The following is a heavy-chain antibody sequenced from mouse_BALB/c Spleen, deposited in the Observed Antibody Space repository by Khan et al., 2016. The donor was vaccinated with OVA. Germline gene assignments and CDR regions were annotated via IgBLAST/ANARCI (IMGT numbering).Heavy chain of an antibody. CDR1: GYTFTDYG. J-gene: IGHJ4*01. V-gene: IGHV1S137*01. Sequence: QVQLKQSGPELVRPGVSVKISCKGSGYTFTDYGMHWVRQSPAKSLEWIGVITTYSGDTNSNQKFKGKATMTVDKSSSTAYMELARLTSEDSAIYYCARLTLRLDYWGQGTSVTVSS. CDR2: ITTYSGDT. CDR3: ARLTLRLDY. D-gene: IGHD1-1*01.